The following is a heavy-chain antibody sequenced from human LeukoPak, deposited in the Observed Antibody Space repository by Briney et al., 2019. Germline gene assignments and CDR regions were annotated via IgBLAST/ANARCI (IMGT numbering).Heavy chain of an antibody. Sequence: ASVKVSCKASGYTFSGYYMHWVRQAPGHGLEWMGSINPNSGGTNYAQKFQGRVTMTRDTSISTAYMELSRLRSDDTAVYYCARGRTGEVRFDPWGQGTLVTVSS. V-gene: IGHV1-2*02. J-gene: IGHJ5*02. CDR3: ARGRTGEVRFDP. D-gene: IGHD7-27*01. CDR1: GYTFSGYY. CDR2: INPNSGGT.